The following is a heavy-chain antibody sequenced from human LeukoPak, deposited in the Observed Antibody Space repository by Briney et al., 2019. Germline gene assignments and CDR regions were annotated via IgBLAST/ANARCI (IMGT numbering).Heavy chain of an antibody. Sequence: PGGSLRLSCAVSGFSVSNNYMRWVRQAPGKGLAWVSVIYSDGSTYYADSVKGRFTISRDNSKNTLYLQMNSLRAEDTAVYYCARGGGGGNPFDYWGQGTLVTVSS. D-gene: IGHD4-23*01. V-gene: IGHV3-53*01. J-gene: IGHJ4*02. CDR1: GFSVSNNY. CDR3: ARGGGGGNPFDY. CDR2: IYSDGST.